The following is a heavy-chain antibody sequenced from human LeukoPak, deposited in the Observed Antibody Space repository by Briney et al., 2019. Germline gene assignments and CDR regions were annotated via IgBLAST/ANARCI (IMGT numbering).Heavy chain of an antibody. J-gene: IGHJ4*02. CDR1: GGSISSYY. Sequence: SETLSHTCTVSGGSISSYYWSWIRQPPGKGLEWIGYIYYSGSTNYNPSLKSRVTISVDTSKNQFSLKLSSVTAADTAVYYCARMVAAARYFDYWGQGTLVTVSS. D-gene: IGHD2-15*01. CDR2: IYYSGST. CDR3: ARMVAAARYFDY. V-gene: IGHV4-59*08.